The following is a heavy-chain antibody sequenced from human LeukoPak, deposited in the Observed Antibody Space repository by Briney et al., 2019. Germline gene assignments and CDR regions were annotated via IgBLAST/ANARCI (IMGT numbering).Heavy chain of an antibody. J-gene: IGHJ4*02. CDR2: ISYDGSNK. CDR3: ARARTGLNGGFDY. D-gene: IGHD3-10*01. Sequence: GGSLRLSCAASGFTFSSYGMHWVRLAPGKGLEWVAVISYDGSNKYYADSVKGRFTISRDNSKNTLYLQMNSLRAEDTAVYYCARARTGLNGGFDYWGQGTLVTVSS. CDR1: GFTFSSYG. V-gene: IGHV3-30*19.